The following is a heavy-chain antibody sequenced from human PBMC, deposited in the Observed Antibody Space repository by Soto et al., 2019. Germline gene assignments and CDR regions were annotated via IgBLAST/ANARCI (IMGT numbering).Heavy chain of an antibody. CDR3: AKESKDSSSWEN. J-gene: IGHJ4*02. CDR2: ISTSGWST. D-gene: IGHD6-13*01. CDR1: GFTLSSYS. V-gene: IGHV3-23*01. Sequence: GGSLRLSCAASGFTLSSYSMNWVRQAPGKGLEWVSVISTSGWSTYYAESVKGRFTISRDKAKDTLYLQMNSLRAEDTAVYYCAKESKDSSSWENWGQGTLVTVSS.